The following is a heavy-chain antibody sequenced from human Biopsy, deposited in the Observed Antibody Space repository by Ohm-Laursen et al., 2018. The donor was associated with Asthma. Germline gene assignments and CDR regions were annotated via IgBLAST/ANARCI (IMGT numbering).Heavy chain of an antibody. D-gene: IGHD6-19*01. V-gene: IGHV3-53*01. CDR1: GFTVSSNG. J-gene: IGHJ4*02. CDR3: ARGDSSGWSHYYFDY. Sequence: SLRLPCTASGFTVSSNGMSWVRQPPGKGLEWVSVIYSGGTSHTADSVRGRFTISRDFYKNTLYLQMDSLRAEDTAVYYCARGDSSGWSHYYFDYWGQGTLVTVSS. CDR2: IYSGGTS.